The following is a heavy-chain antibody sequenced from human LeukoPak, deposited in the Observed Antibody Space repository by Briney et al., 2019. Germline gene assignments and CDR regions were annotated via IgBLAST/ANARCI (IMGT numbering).Heavy chain of an antibody. J-gene: IGHJ6*02. D-gene: IGHD1-26*01. Sequence: GGSLRLSCAASGFTFSSYGMHWVRQAPGKGLEWVAVISYDGSNKYYADSVKGRFTISRDNSKNTLYLQMNSLRAEDTAVYYCATVRSDDSGYYYYGMDVWGQGTTVTVSS. CDR3: ATVRSDDSGYYYYGMDV. V-gene: IGHV3-30*03. CDR1: GFTFSSYG. CDR2: ISYDGSNK.